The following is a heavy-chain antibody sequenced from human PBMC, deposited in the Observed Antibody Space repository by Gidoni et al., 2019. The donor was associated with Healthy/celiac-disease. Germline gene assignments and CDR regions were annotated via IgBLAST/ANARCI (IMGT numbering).Heavy chain of an antibody. J-gene: IGHJ4*02. CDR3: ARLAEVYPFDY. CDR1: GGSISSSSYY. CDR2: IYYSGST. V-gene: IGHV4-39*01. Sequence: QLQLQESGPGLVKPSETLSLTCTVSGGSISSSSYYWGWIRQPPGKGLAWMGSIYYSGSTYYNPSLKSRVTISVDTSKNQFSLKLSSVTAADTAVYYCARLAEVYPFDYWGQGTLVTVSS. D-gene: IGHD2-8*01.